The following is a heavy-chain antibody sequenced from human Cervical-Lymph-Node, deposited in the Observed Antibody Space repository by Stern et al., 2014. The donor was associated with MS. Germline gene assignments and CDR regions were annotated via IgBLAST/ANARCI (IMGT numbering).Heavy chain of an antibody. Sequence: VQLVESGGGAVQPGKSLRISCAASGFTFRNYAMHWVRQAPGKGLEWVAVISHDGNEKYYADSLRGRFTISRDNSRNTLYLQMNSLGADDTAVYYCAREGEKASTTAFDSWGQGTLFTVS. CDR3: AREGEKASTTAFDS. D-gene: IGHD3-16*01. CDR1: GFTFRNYA. J-gene: IGHJ4*02. CDR2: ISHDGNEK. V-gene: IGHV3-30*01.